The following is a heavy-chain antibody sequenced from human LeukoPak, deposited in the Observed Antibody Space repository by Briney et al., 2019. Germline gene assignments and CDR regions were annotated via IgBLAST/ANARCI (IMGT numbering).Heavy chain of an antibody. Sequence: GGSLRLSCAASGLTFSGYSMNWVRQAPGKGLEWVSVISSGGNTFYADSVKGRFTISRDSSKNTLYLQMNSLRAEDTAVYYCASDSNLDYWGQGTLLTVSS. D-gene: IGHD4-11*01. V-gene: IGHV3-53*01. J-gene: IGHJ4*02. CDR1: GLTFSGYS. CDR3: ASDSNLDY. CDR2: ISSGGNT.